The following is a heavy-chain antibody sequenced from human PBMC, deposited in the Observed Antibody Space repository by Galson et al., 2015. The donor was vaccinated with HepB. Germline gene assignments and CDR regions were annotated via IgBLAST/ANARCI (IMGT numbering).Heavy chain of an antibody. D-gene: IGHD6-19*01. Sequence: SLRLSCAASGFTFSSYAMHWVRQAPGKGLEWVAVISYDGSNKYYADSVKGRFTISRDNSKNTLYLQMNSLRAEDTAVYYCARDRWGIWGSGWYVGYWGQGTLVTVSS. CDR2: ISYDGSNK. J-gene: IGHJ4*02. CDR3: ARDRWGIWGSGWYVGY. V-gene: IGHV3-30*04. CDR1: GFTFSSYA.